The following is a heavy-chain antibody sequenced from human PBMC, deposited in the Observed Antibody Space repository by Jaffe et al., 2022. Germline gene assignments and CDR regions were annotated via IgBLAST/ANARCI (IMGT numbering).Heavy chain of an antibody. CDR3: ARGYSGYEEDYFDY. CDR2: IYYSGST. D-gene: IGHD5-12*01. CDR1: GGSISSSSYY. J-gene: IGHJ4*02. V-gene: IGHV4-39*01. Sequence: QLQLQESGPGLVKPSETLSLTCTVSGGSISSSSYYWGWIRQPPGKGLEWIGSIYYSGSTYYNPSLKSRVTISVDTSKNQFSLKLSSVTAADTAVYYCARGYSGYEEDYFDYWGQGTLVTVSS.